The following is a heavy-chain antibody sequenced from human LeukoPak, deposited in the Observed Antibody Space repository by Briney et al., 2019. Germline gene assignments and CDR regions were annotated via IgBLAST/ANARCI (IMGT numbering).Heavy chain of an antibody. Sequence: GGSLRLSCAASGFTFSSYAMSWVRQAPGKGLEWVSAISGSGGSTYYADSEKGRFTISRDNSKNTLYLQMNSLRAEDTAVYHCAKGEYSSSGAFDYWGQGTLVTVSS. D-gene: IGHD6-6*01. CDR3: AKGEYSSSGAFDY. J-gene: IGHJ4*02. CDR1: GFTFSSYA. V-gene: IGHV3-23*01. CDR2: ISGSGGST.